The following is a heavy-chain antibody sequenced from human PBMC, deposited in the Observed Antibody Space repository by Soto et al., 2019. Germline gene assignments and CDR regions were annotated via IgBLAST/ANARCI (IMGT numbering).Heavy chain of an antibody. CDR2: IYYSGST. V-gene: IGHV4-31*03. J-gene: IGHJ4*02. CDR3: ARYYELSPVDY. D-gene: IGHD3-22*01. CDR1: GGSISSGGYY. Sequence: PSETLSLSCTVSGGSISSGGYYWSWIRQHPGKGLEWIGYIYYSGSTYYNPSLKSRVTISVDTSKNQYSLKLSSVTAADTAVYYCARYYELSPVDYWGQGTLVTVS.